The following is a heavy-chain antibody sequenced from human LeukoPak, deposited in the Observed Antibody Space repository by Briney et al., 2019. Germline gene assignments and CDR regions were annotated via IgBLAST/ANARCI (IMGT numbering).Heavy chain of an antibody. CDR2: INSDGSST. J-gene: IGHJ6*02. CDR1: GFTFSSYW. D-gene: IGHD6-13*01. Sequence: GGSLRLSCAASGFTFSSYWMHWVRQAPGKGLVWVSRINSDGSSTSYADSVKGRFTISRDNAKNTLYLQMNSLRAEDTAVYYCARVIAAAGGVGEYYYYGMGVWGQGTTVTVSS. V-gene: IGHV3-74*01. CDR3: ARVIAAAGGVGEYYYYGMGV.